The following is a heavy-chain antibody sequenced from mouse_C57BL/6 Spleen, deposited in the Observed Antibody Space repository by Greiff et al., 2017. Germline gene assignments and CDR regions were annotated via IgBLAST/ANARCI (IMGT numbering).Heavy chain of an antibody. CDR2: ISSGSSTI. D-gene: IGHD3-2*02. J-gene: IGHJ4*01. CDR3: ARGGSSGGAMDY. CDR1: GFTFSDYG. V-gene: IGHV5-17*01. Sequence: EVQLVESGGGLVKPGGSLKLSCAASGFTFSDYGMHWVRQAPERGLEWVAYISSGSSTIYYADTVKGRFTISRENAKNTVFLQMTSLRSEDTAMYYCARGGSSGGAMDYRGQGTSVTVAS.